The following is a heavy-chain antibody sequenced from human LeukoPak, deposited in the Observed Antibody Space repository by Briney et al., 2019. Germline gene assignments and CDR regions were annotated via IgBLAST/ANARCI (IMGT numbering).Heavy chain of an antibody. V-gene: IGHV3-23*01. CDR1: GITFSSYA. CDR2: ISGSGSST. CDR3: AGGSSTSCYSPSDY. D-gene: IGHD2-2*01. Sequence: GGSLLLSCAASGITFSSYAMSWVRPAPGKGLEWVSAISGSGSSTYYADSVKGRFTISRDNSKNTLYLQMNSLRAEDTALYYCAGGSSTSCYSPSDYWGQGTLVTVSS. J-gene: IGHJ4*02.